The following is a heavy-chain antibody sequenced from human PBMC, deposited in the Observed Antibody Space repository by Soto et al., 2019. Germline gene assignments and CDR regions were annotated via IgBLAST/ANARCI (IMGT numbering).Heavy chain of an antibody. Sequence: QVQLVQSGAEVKKPGASVKISCKASGYTFTSYTMNWVRQAPGQRLEWMGWINPDNGNTKSSQKFQDRVIITRDTSASTAYMDLSSLRSEDRAVYYCARGIAQGQLAPWGQGPLVTVSS. V-gene: IGHV1-3*01. CDR3: ARGIAQGQLAP. D-gene: IGHD2-15*01. CDR2: INPDNGNT. CDR1: GYTFTSYT. J-gene: IGHJ5*02.